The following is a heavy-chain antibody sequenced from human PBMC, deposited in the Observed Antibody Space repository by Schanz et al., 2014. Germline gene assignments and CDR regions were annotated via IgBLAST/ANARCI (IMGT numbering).Heavy chain of an antibody. CDR3: ARHGELGGCSSSSCWALNWFDP. V-gene: IGHV4-59*01. Sequence: QVHLQESGPGLVKPSETLSVTCTVSGGSISSYYWSWIRQPPGKALEWIGYIYSSGTTNYNPSLKSPVTISIDASKNQFSLKLTSVTAADTGVYYCARHGELGGCSSSSCWALNWFDPWGQGTLVTVSS. D-gene: IGHD2-2*01. CDR2: IYSSGTT. J-gene: IGHJ5*02. CDR1: GGSISSYY.